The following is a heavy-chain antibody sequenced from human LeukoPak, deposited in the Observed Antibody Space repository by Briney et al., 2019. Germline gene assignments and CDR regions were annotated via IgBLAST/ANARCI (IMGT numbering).Heavy chain of an antibody. Sequence: PSETLSLTCAVYGGSFSGYYWSWIRQPPGKGLEWIGEINHSGSTNYNPSLKSRVTISVDTSKNQFSLKLSSVTAADTAVYYCARGGRDVVVPAAMKYPPFDYWGQGTLVTVS. CDR1: GGSFSGYY. CDR3: ARGGRDVVVPAAMKYPPFDY. D-gene: IGHD2-2*01. CDR2: INHSGST. J-gene: IGHJ4*02. V-gene: IGHV4-34*01.